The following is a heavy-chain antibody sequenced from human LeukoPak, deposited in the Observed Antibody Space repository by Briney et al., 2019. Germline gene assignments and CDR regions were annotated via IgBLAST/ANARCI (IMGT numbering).Heavy chain of an antibody. Sequence: GGSLRLSCAASSFTFGSYWMSWVRQAPGKGLEWVANINPAGSEEYYVDSEKGRFTISRDNAKNSLYLQVNSLRAEDTAVYYCARDPSRPRSFDSWGQGTLVTVSS. CDR1: SFTFGSYW. V-gene: IGHV3-7*01. J-gene: IGHJ4*02. CDR3: ARDPSRPRSFDS. CDR2: INPAGSEE.